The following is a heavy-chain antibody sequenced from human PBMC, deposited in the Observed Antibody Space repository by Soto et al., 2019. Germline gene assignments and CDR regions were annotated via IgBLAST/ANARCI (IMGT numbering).Heavy chain of an antibody. CDR3: ARSPYYYDSSNDYGY. D-gene: IGHD3-22*01. CDR2: ISHDGSNK. V-gene: IGHV3-30*03. CDR1: GLTFSSYG. J-gene: IGHJ4*02. Sequence: GGSLRLSCAASGLTFSSYGMHWVRQAPGKGLEWVAIISHDGSNKYYAGSVKGRFTISRDNAKNSLYLQLNSLRDEDTAVYYCARSPYYYDSSNDYGYWGQGTLVTVS.